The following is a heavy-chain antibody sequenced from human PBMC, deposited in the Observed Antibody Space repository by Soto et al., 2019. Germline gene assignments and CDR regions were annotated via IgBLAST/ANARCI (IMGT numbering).Heavy chain of an antibody. J-gene: IGHJ6*02. D-gene: IGHD2-21*01. CDR2: ISGSGGST. Sequence: GGSLRLSCAASGFTFSSYAMSWVRQAPGKGLEWVSGISGSGGSTYYADSVKGRFTISRDNSKNTLYLQMNSLRAEDTAVYYCAKAPLRLGFSYYYYGMDVWGQGTTVTVS. CDR3: AKAPLRLGFSYYYYGMDV. CDR1: GFTFSSYA. V-gene: IGHV3-23*01.